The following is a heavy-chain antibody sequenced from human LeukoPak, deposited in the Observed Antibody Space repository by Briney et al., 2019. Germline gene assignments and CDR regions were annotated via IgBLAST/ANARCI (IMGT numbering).Heavy chain of an antibody. CDR1: GYTFTSYY. Sequence: RASVKVSCKTSGYTFTSYYLHWVRQAPGQGLEWMGMINTSGGSTTYAQKFQGRVTMTRDMSTSTVYMEMSSLRSEDTAVYYCARGRWRSSGWYAFDYWGQGTLVTVSS. J-gene: IGHJ4*02. CDR3: ARGRWRSSGWYAFDY. D-gene: IGHD6-19*01. CDR2: INTSGGST. V-gene: IGHV1-46*01.